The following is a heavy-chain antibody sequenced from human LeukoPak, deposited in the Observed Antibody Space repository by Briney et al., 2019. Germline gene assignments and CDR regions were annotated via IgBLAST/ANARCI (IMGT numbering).Heavy chain of an antibody. D-gene: IGHD3-10*01. CDR2: INPNSGGT. J-gene: IGHJ5*02. CDR3: ARDLWFGELDNWFDP. V-gene: IGHV1-2*02. Sequence: GASVKVSCKASGYTFTGYYMHWVRQAPGQGLEWMGWINPNSGGTNYAQKFQGRVTMTRDTSISTAYMELSRLRSDDTAVYYCARDLWFGELDNWFDPWGQGTLVTVSS. CDR1: GYTFTGYY.